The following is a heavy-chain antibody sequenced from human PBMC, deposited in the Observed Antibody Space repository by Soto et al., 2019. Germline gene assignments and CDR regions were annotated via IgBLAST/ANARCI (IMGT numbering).Heavy chain of an antibody. CDR2: ITPFNGNT. J-gene: IGHJ5*02. D-gene: IGHD6-13*01. CDR1: RYPLTHRH. CDR3: ASTGPQLYWFDP. Sequence: GAPVNVSPKASRYPLTHRHLHRVPQAPGQALEWMGWITPFNGNTNYAQKFQDRVTITRDRSMSTAYMELSSLRSEDTAMYYCASTGPQLYWFDPWGQGTLVTVSS. V-gene: IGHV1-45*02.